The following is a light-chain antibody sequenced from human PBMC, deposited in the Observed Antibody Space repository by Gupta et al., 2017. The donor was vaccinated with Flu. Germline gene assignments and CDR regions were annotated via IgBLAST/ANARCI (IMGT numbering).Light chain of an antibody. CDR3: RQVLQTPRT. Sequence: VTPGEPASISCRSSQSLLQSNGYNYLDWYLQKPGQSPQLLIYLGSNRASGVPERFSGSGSGTDFTLKISRVEAEDVGVYYCRQVLQTPRTFGQGTKLEIK. CDR1: QSLLQSNGYNY. CDR2: LGS. J-gene: IGKJ1*01. V-gene: IGKV2-28*01.